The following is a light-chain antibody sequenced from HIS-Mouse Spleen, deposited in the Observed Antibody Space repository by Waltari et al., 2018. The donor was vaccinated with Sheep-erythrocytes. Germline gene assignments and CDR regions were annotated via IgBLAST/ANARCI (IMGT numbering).Light chain of an antibody. CDR1: SSDVGSYNL. Sequence: QSALTQPASVSGSPGQSITISCTGTSSDVGSYNLVSCYQQHPGKAPKLMIYEGSKRPSGVSNRFCGSKSGNTASLTISGLQAEDEADYYCCSYAGSSTLVFGGGTKLTVL. J-gene: IGLJ2*01. CDR3: CSYAGSSTLV. V-gene: IGLV2-23*01. CDR2: EGS.